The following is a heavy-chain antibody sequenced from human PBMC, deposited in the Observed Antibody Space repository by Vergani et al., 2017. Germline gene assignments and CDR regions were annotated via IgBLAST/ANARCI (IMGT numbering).Heavy chain of an antibody. V-gene: IGHV3-30*02. D-gene: IGHD4-23*01. Sequence: VQLVESGGDFVQPGGSLTLSCAASGFGFSGYAMHWVRQAPGKGLEWVAFIHSDTIQKFYVDSVEGRFTISRDNFKNTLYLQMTTLRPEDTAIYYCVHEENSQDPFHSWGQGTLVTVSS. J-gene: IGHJ4*02. CDR3: VHEENSQDPFHS. CDR1: GFGFSGYA. CDR2: IHSDTIQK.